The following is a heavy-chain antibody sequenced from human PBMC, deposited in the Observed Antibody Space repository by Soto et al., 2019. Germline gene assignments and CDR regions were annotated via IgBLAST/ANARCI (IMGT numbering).Heavy chain of an antibody. CDR1: GFTFSSYW. CDR2: INSDGSST. Sequence: PGGSLRLTCAASGFTFSSYWMHWDRQAPGKGLVWVSRINSDGSSTSYADSVKGRFTISRDNAKNTRYLQMNSLRAEDTAVYYXXXXXXDGXXSXXXDXXFDXWGQGTXXTVXS. V-gene: IGHV3-74*01. J-gene: IGHJ5*02. CDR3: XXXXXDGXXSXXXDXXFDX.